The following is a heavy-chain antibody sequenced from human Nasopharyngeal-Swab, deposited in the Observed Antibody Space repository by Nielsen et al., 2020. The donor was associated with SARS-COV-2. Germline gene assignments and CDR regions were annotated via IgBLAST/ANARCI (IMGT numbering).Heavy chain of an antibody. V-gene: IGHV3-11*04. J-gene: IGHJ5*02. CDR2: ISSSGSTI. D-gene: IGHD6-19*01. CDR3: AKDPRIAVAGTAWFDP. Sequence: GESLKISCAASGFTFSDYYMSWIRQAPGKGLEWVSYISSSGSTIYYADSVKGRFTISRDNAKNSLYLQMNSLRAEDTAVYYCAKDPRIAVAGTAWFDPWGQGTLVTVSS. CDR1: GFTFSDYY.